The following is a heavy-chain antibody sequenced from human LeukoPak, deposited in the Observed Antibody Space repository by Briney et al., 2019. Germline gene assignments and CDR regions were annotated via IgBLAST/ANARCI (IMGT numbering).Heavy chain of an antibody. CDR1: GYTFTGYY. CDR3: ARTDYDILTGYPHLSDY. Sequence: GASVKVSCKASGYTFTGYYMHWVRQAPGQGLEWMGWINPNSGGTNYAQKFQGRVTMTRDTSISTAYMELSRLRSDDTAVYYCARTDYDILTGYPHLSDYWGQGTLVTVSS. J-gene: IGHJ4*02. D-gene: IGHD3-9*01. V-gene: IGHV1-2*02. CDR2: INPNSGGT.